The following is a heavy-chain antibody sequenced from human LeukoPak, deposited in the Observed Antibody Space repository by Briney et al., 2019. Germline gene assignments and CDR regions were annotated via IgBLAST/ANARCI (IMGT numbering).Heavy chain of an antibody. CDR3: ARDYGSGLRWFDP. CDR1: GGSISSSSYY. Sequence: SETLSLTCTVSGGSISSSSYYWGWIRQPPGKGLEWIGYIYYSGSTNYNPSLKSRVTISVDTSKNQFSLKLSSVTAADTAVYYCARDYGSGLRWFDPWGQGTLVTVSS. CDR2: IYYSGST. D-gene: IGHD3-10*01. J-gene: IGHJ5*02. V-gene: IGHV4-61*01.